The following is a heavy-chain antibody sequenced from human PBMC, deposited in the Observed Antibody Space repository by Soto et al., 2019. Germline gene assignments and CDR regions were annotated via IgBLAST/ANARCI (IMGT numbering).Heavy chain of an antibody. CDR1: GGSISSGGYY. J-gene: IGHJ5*02. CDR2: IYYSGST. Sequence: TLSLTCTVSGGSISSGGYYWSWIRQHPGKGLEWIGYIYYSGSTYYNPSLKSRVTISVDTSKNQFSLRLSSVTAADTAVYYCARDREAGVGWFAPWGQGTLVTVSS. CDR3: ARDREAGVGWFAP. D-gene: IGHD1-26*01. V-gene: IGHV4-31*03.